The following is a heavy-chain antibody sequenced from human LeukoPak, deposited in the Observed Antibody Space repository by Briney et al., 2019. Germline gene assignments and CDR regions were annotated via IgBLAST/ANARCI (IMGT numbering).Heavy chain of an antibody. J-gene: IGHJ4*02. D-gene: IGHD3-22*01. CDR3: ARVGHYYDSSGYYGP. CDR1: GGTFSSYA. V-gene: IGHV1-69*05. Sequence: GASVKVSCKASGGTFSSYAISWVRQAPGQGLEWMGRIIPIFGTANYAQKFQGRVTITTDESTSTAYMELSSLRSEDTAVYYSARVGHYYDSSGYYGPWGQGTLVTVSS. CDR2: IIPIFGTA.